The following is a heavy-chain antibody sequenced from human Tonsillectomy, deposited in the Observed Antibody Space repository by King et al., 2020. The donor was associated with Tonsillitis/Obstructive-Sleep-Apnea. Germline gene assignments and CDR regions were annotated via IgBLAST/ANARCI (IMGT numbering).Heavy chain of an antibody. D-gene: IGHD2-2*01. J-gene: IGHJ3*02. CDR3: ARPCSSTSWFDAFDI. V-gene: IGHV1-69*01. CDR1: GGTFSSYA. CDR2: IIPIFGTA. Sequence: VKLVESGAEVKKPGSSVKVSCKASGGTFSSYAISWVRQAPGQGLEWMGGIIPIFGTANYAQKFQGRVTITADESTSTAYMELSSLRSEDTAVYYCARPCSSTSWFDAFDIWGQGTMVTVSS.